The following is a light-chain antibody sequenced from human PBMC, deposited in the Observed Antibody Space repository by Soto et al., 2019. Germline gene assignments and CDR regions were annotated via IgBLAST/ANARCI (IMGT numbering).Light chain of an antibody. J-gene: IGKJ1*01. CDR1: HSISDT. CDR3: QHYNSWPRT. CDR2: GSS. Sequence: EIVMTQSPATLSVSPGERATLSCRASHSISDTLAWYQQKPGQAPRLLIFGSSTRAPGIPARFSASGSETEFTLTITTLQSEDFAVYYCQHYNSWPRTFGQGTKVEFK. V-gene: IGKV3-15*01.